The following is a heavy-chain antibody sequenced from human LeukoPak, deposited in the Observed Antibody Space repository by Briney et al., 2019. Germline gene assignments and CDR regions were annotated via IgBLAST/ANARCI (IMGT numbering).Heavy chain of an antibody. CDR2: LHHSGST. CDR1: GGSISSSSYY. Sequence: SETLSLTCTVSGGSISSSSYYWGWIRQPPGKGLEWIGELHHSGSTNYNPSLKSRVTISVDTSKNQFSLKLSSVTAADTAVYYCARGDYGANSDWGQGTLVTVSS. D-gene: IGHD4-23*01. CDR3: ARGDYGANSD. J-gene: IGHJ4*02. V-gene: IGHV4-39*07.